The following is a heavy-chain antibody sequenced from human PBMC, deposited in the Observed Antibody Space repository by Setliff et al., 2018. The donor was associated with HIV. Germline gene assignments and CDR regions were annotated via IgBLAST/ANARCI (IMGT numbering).Heavy chain of an antibody. Sequence: GGSLRLSCAASGFTFSSSWMTWVRQAPGRGLEYVAGLNRDGREKLYADSVKGRFSISRDNAKNSLYLQMSSLRTEDTAVYFCAKTQTVITVYGPFDSWGQGTPVTVSS. D-gene: IGHD4-4*01. CDR3: AKTQTVITVYGPFDS. CDR2: LNRDGREK. V-gene: IGHV3-7*05. J-gene: IGHJ4*02. CDR1: GFTFSSSW.